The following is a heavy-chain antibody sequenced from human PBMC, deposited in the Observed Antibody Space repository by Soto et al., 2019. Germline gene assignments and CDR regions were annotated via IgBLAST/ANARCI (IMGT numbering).Heavy chain of an antibody. CDR3: ARIHWAQSSLDY. CDR2: VTHSGTA. J-gene: IGHJ4*02. V-gene: IGHV4-30-2*01. CDR1: GGSIDSGAFS. D-gene: IGHD6-19*01. Sequence: LSLTCAVSGGSIDSGAFSLSWIRQPPGKSLEWIGYVTHSGTAYSIPSLNGRLTLSVDSSQTQFSLKLTSGTAADSAFYYCARIHWAQSSLDYWGRGILVTVSS.